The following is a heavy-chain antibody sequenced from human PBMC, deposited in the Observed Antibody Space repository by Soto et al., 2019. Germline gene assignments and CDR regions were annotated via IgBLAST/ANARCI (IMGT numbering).Heavy chain of an antibody. D-gene: IGHD3-16*01. CDR2: IFPNSVGST. CDR1: GYTFAAYY. Sequence: ASVKVSCKTSGYTFAAYYLHWARQAPGQGLEWMGFIFPNSVGSTTSAPQFEGRVTMTRDSSISTAYLELSGLTSEDTGVYYCAKDEGGIFDSWGQGTLVTVSS. V-gene: IGHV1-2*02. CDR3: AKDEGGIFDS. J-gene: IGHJ4*01.